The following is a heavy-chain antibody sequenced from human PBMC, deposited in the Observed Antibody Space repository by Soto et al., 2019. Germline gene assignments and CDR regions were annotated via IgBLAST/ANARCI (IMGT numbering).Heavy chain of an antibody. V-gene: IGHV3-48*02. Sequence: PGGSLRLSCAASGFTFSSYSMNWVRQAPGKGLEWVSYISSSSSTIYYADSVKGRFTISRDNAKNSLYLQMNSLRDEDTAVYYCARVSYSGYDSGYLYSYYGMGLWGQGNTVTVSS. J-gene: IGHJ6*02. CDR2: ISSSSSTI. D-gene: IGHD5-12*01. CDR1: GFTFSSYS. CDR3: ARVSYSGYDSGYLYSYYGMGL.